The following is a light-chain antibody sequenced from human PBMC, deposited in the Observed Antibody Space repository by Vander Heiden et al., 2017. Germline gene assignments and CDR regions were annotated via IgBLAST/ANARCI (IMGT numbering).Light chain of an antibody. CDR2: WAS. V-gene: IGKV4-1*01. J-gene: IGKJ2*01. CDR3: HQYYRTPNT. Sequence: DVVFTQSHDSLALSLGERATIYCKASQSLLYTSNNKNYLAWDQQKPGQPPKLLMSWASDRESGVPDRFSGSGSGTDFSLTISSLQAEDVAVYSCHQYYRTPNTFGQGTKLEI. CDR1: QSLLYTSNNKNY.